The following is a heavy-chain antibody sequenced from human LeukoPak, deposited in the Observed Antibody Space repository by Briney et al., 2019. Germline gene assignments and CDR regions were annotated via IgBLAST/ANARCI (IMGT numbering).Heavy chain of an antibody. Sequence: ASVKVSCKASGYTFTSYGISWVRQAPGQGLEWMGCISAYNGNTKNAQKLQGRVTMTTDTSTSTAYMELRSLRSDDTAVYYCARTSSPWYGGVGDYWGQGTLVTVSS. CDR3: ARTSSPWYGGVGDY. J-gene: IGHJ4*02. D-gene: IGHD6-13*01. CDR1: GYTFTSYG. CDR2: ISAYNGNT. V-gene: IGHV1-18*01.